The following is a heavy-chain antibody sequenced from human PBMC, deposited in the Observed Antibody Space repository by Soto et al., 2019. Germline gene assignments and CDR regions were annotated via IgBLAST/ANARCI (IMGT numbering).Heavy chain of an antibody. D-gene: IGHD6-13*01. V-gene: IGHV4-4*02. J-gene: IGHJ4*02. Sequence: SETPSLTCAVCGASVCSTYWWSWVRQPPGKGPEWIGEINHRGSANYNPSLKSRVTISVDISKSQFSLRLTSVTAADTAVYYSARYNAASGTYYFDFWGQGALVTVSS. CDR2: INHRGSA. CDR1: GASVCSTYW. CDR3: ARYNAASGTYYFDF.